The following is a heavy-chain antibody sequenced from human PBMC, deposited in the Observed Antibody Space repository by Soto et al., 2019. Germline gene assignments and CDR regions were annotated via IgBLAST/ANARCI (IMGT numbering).Heavy chain of an antibody. CDR1: GFNFRTYA. J-gene: IGHJ4*02. CDR2: IDDGNIA. V-gene: IGHV3-23*05. CDR3: TKRPLCVGDCWYFDD. D-gene: IGHD2-21*02. Sequence: EVRLLESGGGSAQPGGSLRLSCAASGFNFRTYAMYWVRQAPGKGLEWVSAIDDGNIAYYADSVKGRFIISRDNSRNTLYLQMDGLRVEDTAIYFCTKRPLCVGDCWYFDDWGQGILVTVSS.